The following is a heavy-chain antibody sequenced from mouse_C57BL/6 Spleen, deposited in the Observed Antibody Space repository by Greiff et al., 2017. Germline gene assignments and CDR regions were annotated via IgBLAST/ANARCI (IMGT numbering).Heavy chain of an antibody. CDR2: ISSGGDYI. CDR1: GFTFSSYA. D-gene: IGHD1-1*01. V-gene: IGHV5-9-1*02. J-gene: IGHJ1*03. Sequence: EVMLVESGEGLVKPGGSLKLSCAASGFTFSSYAMSWVRQTPEKRLEWVAYISSGGDYIYYADTVKGRFTISRDNARNTLYLQMSSLKSEDTAMYYCTREGLTVVAHWYFDVWGTGTTVTVSS. CDR3: TREGLTVVAHWYFDV.